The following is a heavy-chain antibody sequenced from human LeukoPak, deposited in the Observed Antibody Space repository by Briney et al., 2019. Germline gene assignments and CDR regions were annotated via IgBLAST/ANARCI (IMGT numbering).Heavy chain of an antibody. Sequence: GGSLRLSCAASEFDFSSHAMTWVRQAPGKGLEWVSAISISGSKTYYADSVKGRFTISRDNSKNTLYLQMNSLRVEDTAVYYCAKANGGYYDSSGYFLHYWGQGTLVTVSS. D-gene: IGHD3-22*01. CDR2: ISISGSKT. J-gene: IGHJ4*02. CDR3: AKANGGYYDSSGYFLHY. CDR1: EFDFSSHA. V-gene: IGHV3-23*01.